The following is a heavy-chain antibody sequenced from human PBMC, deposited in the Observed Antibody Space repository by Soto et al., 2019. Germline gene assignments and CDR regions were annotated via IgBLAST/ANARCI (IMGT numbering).Heavy chain of an antibody. V-gene: IGHV1-8*01. D-gene: IGHD1-26*01. Sequence: ASVKVSCKASGYTFTSYDINWVRRATGQGLEWMGWMNPNSGNTGYAQKFQGRVTMTRDTSISTAYMELSSLRSEDTAVYYCARQWELSGYYYGMDVWGQGTTVTAP. J-gene: IGHJ6*02. CDR2: MNPNSGNT. CDR3: ARQWELSGYYYGMDV. CDR1: GYTFTSYD.